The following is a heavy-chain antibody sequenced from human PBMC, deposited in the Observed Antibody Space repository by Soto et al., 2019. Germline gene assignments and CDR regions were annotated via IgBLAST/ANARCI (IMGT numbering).Heavy chain of an antibody. CDR1: GGSISSGDYY. J-gene: IGHJ5*02. D-gene: IGHD2-15*01. CDR3: ARDRSDCSGGGCYSGGNWFDP. CDR2: IYYSGST. Sequence: SETLSLTCTVSGGSISSGDYYWSWIRQPPGKGLEWIGYIYYSGSTYYNPSLKSRVTISVDTSKNQFSLKLSSVTAADTAVYYCARDRSDCSGGGCYSGGNWFDPWGQGTLVTVSS. V-gene: IGHV4-30-4*01.